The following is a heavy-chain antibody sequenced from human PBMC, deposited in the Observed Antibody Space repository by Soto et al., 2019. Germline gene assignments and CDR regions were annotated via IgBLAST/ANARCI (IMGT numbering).Heavy chain of an antibody. Sequence: EVQLLESGGGLVQPGGSLRLSCAASGFTFSSYAMSWVRQAPGKVLEWVSVISGSGDSTYYADSVKGRFTISRDNSKNTLYLQINSLRAEDTAVYYCARLTSGWDLDYWGQGTLVTVSS. CDR1: GFTFSSYA. J-gene: IGHJ4*02. D-gene: IGHD6-19*01. CDR2: ISGSGDST. V-gene: IGHV3-23*01. CDR3: ARLTSGWDLDY.